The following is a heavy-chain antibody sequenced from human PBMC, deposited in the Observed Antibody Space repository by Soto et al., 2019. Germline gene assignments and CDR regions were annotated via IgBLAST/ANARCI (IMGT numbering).Heavy chain of an antibody. CDR1: GFTFSSYA. D-gene: IGHD3-10*01. CDR3: ARTNYHFDL. CDR2: INSDGSST. V-gene: IGHV3-74*01. J-gene: IGHJ4*02. Sequence: GGSLRLSCAASGFTFSSYAMSWVRQAPGKGLEWVSAINSDGSSTDYADSVRGRFTISRDNAKSTLHLQMDSLRAEDTAVYYCARTNYHFDLWGQGTPVTVSS.